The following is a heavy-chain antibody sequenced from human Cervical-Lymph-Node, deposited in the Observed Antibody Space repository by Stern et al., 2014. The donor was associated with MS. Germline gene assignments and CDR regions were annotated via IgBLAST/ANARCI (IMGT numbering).Heavy chain of an antibody. V-gene: IGHV4-34*01. CDR1: GGSFSGYY. D-gene: IGHD5-18*01. Sequence: QVQLQQWGAGLLKPSETLSLTCAVYGGSFSGYYWSWIRQPPGKGLEWIGEINHSGSTNYNPSLKSRVTISVDTSKNQFSLKLSSVTAADTAVYYCARKYHHSYGYYWGQGTLVTVSS. J-gene: IGHJ4*02. CDR3: ARKYHHSYGYY. CDR2: INHSGST.